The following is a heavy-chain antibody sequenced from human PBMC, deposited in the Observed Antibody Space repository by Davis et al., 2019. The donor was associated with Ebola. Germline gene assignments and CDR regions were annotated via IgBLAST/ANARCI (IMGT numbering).Heavy chain of an antibody. CDR3: ARGRIAAGGTVSIYYYGMDV. D-gene: IGHD6-13*01. CDR2: INPNSGGT. Sequence: SVTVSCKASRYTFTRHYMHWVRHAPRQGLEWMGWINPNSGGTNYAQKFQGWVTMTRDTSISTAYMELSRLRSDDTAVYYCARGRIAAGGTVSIYYYGMDVWGQGTTVTVSS. V-gene: IGHV1-2*04. J-gene: IGHJ6*02. CDR1: RYTFTRHY.